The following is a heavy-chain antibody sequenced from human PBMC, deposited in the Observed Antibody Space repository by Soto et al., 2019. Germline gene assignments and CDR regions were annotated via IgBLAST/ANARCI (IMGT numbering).Heavy chain of an antibody. CDR3: ARDRGRGTTPYCYGMDV. J-gene: IGHJ6*02. D-gene: IGHD3-10*01. CDR2: IYYSGST. CDR1: GGSISGGDYY. V-gene: IGHV4-31*03. Sequence: SLTCSVSGGSISGGDYYWSWIRQHPGKGLEWIGFIYYSGSTYYNPSLKSRVTISVDTSKNQFSLKLSSVTAADTAVYYCARDRGRGTTPYCYGMDVWGQGTTVTVSS.